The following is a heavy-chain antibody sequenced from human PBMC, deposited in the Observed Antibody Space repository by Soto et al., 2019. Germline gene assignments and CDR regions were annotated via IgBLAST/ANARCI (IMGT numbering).Heavy chain of an antibody. D-gene: IGHD3-22*01. CDR2: IIPIFGTA. J-gene: IGHJ5*02. Sequence: QVQLVQSGAEVKKPGSSVKVSCKASGGTFSSYAISWVRQAPGQGLEWMGGIIPIFGTANYAQKFQVRVTSTADESTSTAYMELSSLRSEDTAVYYCARDHRYYARSGYSPGNWFDPCGQGTLVTVSS. CDR1: GGTFSSYA. V-gene: IGHV1-69*01. CDR3: ARDHRYYARSGYSPGNWFDP.